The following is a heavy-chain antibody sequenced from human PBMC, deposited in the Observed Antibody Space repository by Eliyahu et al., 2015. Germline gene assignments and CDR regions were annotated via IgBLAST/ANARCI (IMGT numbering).Heavy chain of an antibody. D-gene: IGHD2-8*01. CDR1: GYNFNTYW. Sequence: EVLLVQSGAVVRKPGESLKISCTGSGYNFNTYWVGWVRQRPGKGLEXGWGSYPRDSDTRYSPSFEGXVTMSADKSXSTVYLQWSSLKASDTATYYCAGRGVENINGFDYWGQGTLVTVSS. CDR3: AGRGVENINGFDY. V-gene: IGHV5-51*01. J-gene: IGHJ4*02. CDR2: SYPRDSDT.